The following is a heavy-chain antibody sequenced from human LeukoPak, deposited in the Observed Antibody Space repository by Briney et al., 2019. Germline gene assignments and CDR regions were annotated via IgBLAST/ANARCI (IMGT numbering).Heavy chain of an antibody. V-gene: IGHV5-51*01. Sequence: GESLKISCKGSGYSFTSYWIGWVRQMHGKGLEWMGIIYPGDSDTRYSPSFQGQVTISADKSISTAYLQWSSLKASDTAMYYCAREPNYYDSSGYYAGAFDIWGQGTMVTVSS. D-gene: IGHD3-22*01. CDR3: AREPNYYDSSGYYAGAFDI. CDR1: GYSFTSYW. J-gene: IGHJ3*02. CDR2: IYPGDSDT.